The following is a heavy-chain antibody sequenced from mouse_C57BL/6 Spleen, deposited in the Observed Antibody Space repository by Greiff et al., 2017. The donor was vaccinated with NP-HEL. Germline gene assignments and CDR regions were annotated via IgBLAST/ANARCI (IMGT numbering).Heavy chain of an antibody. CDR1: GFTFSDYG. D-gene: IGHD2-4*01. CDR2: ISSGSSTI. CDR3: ARHYDSRYSGY. J-gene: IGHJ2*01. V-gene: IGHV5-17*01. Sequence: EVMLVESGGGLVKPGGSLKLSCAASGFTFSDYGMHWVRQAPEKGLEWVAYISSGSSTIYYADTVKGRFTMSRDNAKNTVFLEMTSLRSEDTAMYYCARHYDSRYSGYWGQGTTLTVSS.